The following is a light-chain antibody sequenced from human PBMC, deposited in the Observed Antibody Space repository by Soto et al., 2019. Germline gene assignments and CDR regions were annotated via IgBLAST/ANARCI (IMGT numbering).Light chain of an antibody. J-gene: IGLJ2*01. CDR1: SSNLGNNY. V-gene: IGLV1-51*01. CDR3: GTWDSSLSAVV. Sequence: QSVLTQPPSVSAAPGQTVPSSCSGISSNLGNNYLSWYQQLPGTAPKLLIYDNNKRPSGIPDRFSGSKSGTSATLGITELQTGDEADYYCGTWDSSLSAVVFGGGTKLTVL. CDR2: DNN.